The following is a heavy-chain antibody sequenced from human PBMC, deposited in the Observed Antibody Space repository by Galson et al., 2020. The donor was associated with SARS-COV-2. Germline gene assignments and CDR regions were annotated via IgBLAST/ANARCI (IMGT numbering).Heavy chain of an antibody. J-gene: IGHJ5*02. CDR2: INHSGST. Sequence: SETLSLTCAVYGESFSGYSWSWLRQPPGKRLEWIGEINHSGSTNYNPPLKSRVTISVDTSKNQFSLKLSSVTAADTAVYYCARAGYSSSWYGVRNWFDPWGQGTLVTVSS. V-gene: IGHV4-34*01. CDR1: GESFSGYS. CDR3: ARAGYSSSWYGVRNWFDP. D-gene: IGHD6-13*01.